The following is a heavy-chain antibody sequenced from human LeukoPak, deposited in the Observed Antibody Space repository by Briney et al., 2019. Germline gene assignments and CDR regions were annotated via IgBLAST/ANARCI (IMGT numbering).Heavy chain of an antibody. CDR3: ARSVGGWFFYYFDY. CDR2: ISAYNGNT. Sequence: GASVKVSCKASGYTFTSYGISWMRQAPGQGLEWMGWISAYNGNTNYAQKLQGRVTMTTDTSTSTADMELRSLRSDDTAVYYCARSVGGWFFYYFDYWGQGTLVTVSS. J-gene: IGHJ4*02. V-gene: IGHV1-18*01. D-gene: IGHD6-19*01. CDR1: GYTFTSYG.